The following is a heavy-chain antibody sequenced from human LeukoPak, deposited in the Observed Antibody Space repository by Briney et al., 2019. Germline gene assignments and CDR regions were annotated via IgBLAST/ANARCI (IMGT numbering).Heavy chain of an antibody. CDR2: IVQDGRET. V-gene: IGHV3-7*04. CDR1: GFTFTHYC. CDR3: AGGDYFGSGSARRHWFDP. Sequence: GGSPRLSCAASGFTFTHYCMHWVRQAPGKGLEWVAFIVQDGRETYYVDSVKGRFTISRDNAKNSLYLQMNSLGAEDTAVYYCAGGDYFGSGSARRHWFDPWGQGTLVTVSS. D-gene: IGHD3-10*01. J-gene: IGHJ5*02.